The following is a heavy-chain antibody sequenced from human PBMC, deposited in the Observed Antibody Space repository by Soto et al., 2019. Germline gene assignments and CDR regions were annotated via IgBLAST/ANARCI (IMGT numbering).Heavy chain of an antibody. V-gene: IGHV3-23*01. D-gene: IGHD4-4*01. CDR3: AMSYSPDV. CDR1: GFTFSTSA. J-gene: IGHJ6*02. CDR2: ISAGGSST. Sequence: EVQLLESGGGLVQPGGSLRLSCAASGFTFSTSAMTWVRQAPGQGPEWVSGISAGGSSTYYADSVKGRFTISRDNSKNTLFLQMDSLRVDDTATYYGAMSYSPDVWGQGTTVTVSS.